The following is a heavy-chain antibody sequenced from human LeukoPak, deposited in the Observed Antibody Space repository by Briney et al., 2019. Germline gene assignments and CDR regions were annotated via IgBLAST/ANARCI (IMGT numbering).Heavy chain of an antibody. CDR3: ARDPHGGSGSDPHDAFDI. J-gene: IGHJ3*02. V-gene: IGHV3-74*01. CDR2: VKSDGSKT. D-gene: IGHD1-26*01. CDR1: GFTFSSNW. Sequence: GGSLRLSCAAPGFTFSSNWMHWVRQAPGKGLVWVSRVKSDGSKTSYADSVKGRFTISRDNAKNTLYLQMNSLRAEDTAVYYCARDPHGGSGSDPHDAFDIWGQGTMVTVPS.